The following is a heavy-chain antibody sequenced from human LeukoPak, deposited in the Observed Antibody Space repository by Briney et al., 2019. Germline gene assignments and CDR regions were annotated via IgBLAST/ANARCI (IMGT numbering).Heavy chain of an antibody. J-gene: IGHJ4*02. V-gene: IGHV1-18*04. Sequence: ASVKVSRKASGYTFTSYGISWVRQAPGQGLEWMGWISAYNGNTNYAQKLQGRVTMTTDTSTSTAYMELRSLRSDDTAVYYCARFGLASPDIEDFDYWGQGTLVTVSS. D-gene: IGHD2-15*01. CDR3: ARFGLASPDIEDFDY. CDR1: GYTFTSYG. CDR2: ISAYNGNT.